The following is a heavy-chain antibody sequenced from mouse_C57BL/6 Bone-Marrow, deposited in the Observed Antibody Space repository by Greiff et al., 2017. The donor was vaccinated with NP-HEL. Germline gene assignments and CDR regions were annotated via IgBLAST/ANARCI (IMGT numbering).Heavy chain of an antibody. CDR1: GYTFTSYW. V-gene: IGHV1-55*01. D-gene: IGHD1-1*01. CDR3: ARGGDYYGSLGYYAMDY. J-gene: IGHJ4*01. Sequence: QVQLQQPGAELVKPGASVKMSCKASGYTFTSYWITWVKQRPGQGLEWIGDIYPGSGSTNYNEKFKSKATLTVDTSSSTAYMQLSSLTSEDSAVYYCARGGDYYGSLGYYAMDYWGQGTSVTVSS. CDR2: IYPGSGST.